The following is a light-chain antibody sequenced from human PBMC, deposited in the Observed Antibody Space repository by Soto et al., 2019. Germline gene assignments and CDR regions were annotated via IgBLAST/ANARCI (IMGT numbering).Light chain of an antibody. Sequence: EIVLTQSPATLSLPPGERATLSCRASQSVSSSLAWYRQKPGQAPRLLIYEASNRATGIPARVSGSGSGTDFTLTISSLEPEDFAIYYCQQRSSWPRTFGQGTKVEIK. CDR3: QQRSSWPRT. CDR2: EAS. V-gene: IGKV3-11*01. J-gene: IGKJ1*01. CDR1: QSVSSS.